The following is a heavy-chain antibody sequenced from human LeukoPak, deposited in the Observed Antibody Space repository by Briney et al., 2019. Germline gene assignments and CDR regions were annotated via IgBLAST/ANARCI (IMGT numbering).Heavy chain of an antibody. CDR3: ARDNSVGDYAWWFDP. J-gene: IGHJ5*02. D-gene: IGHD1-26*01. CDR2: INPNSGGA. Sequence: ASVKVSCKTSGYAFTANYMHWVRQAPGQGLEWMGWINPNSGGAKYAQKYEGRVTMTRDTSISTAYMELSRLRSDDTAVYYCARDNSVGDYAWWFDPWGQGTLVTVSS. V-gene: IGHV1-2*02. CDR1: GYAFTANY.